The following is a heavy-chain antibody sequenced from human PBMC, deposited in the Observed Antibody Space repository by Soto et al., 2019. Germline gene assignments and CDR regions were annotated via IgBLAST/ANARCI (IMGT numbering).Heavy chain of an antibody. CDR2: INPSGGST. J-gene: IGHJ5*02. D-gene: IGHD5-18*01. Sequence: ASVKVSCKASGYTFTSYYMHWVRQAPGQGLEWMGIINPSGGSTSYAQKFQGRVTMTRDTSTSTVYMELSSLRSEDTAVYYCAREFPVTVFSPIRFAPWGQGTLVTVSS. V-gene: IGHV1-46*01. CDR3: AREFPVTVFSPIRFAP. CDR1: GYTFTSYY.